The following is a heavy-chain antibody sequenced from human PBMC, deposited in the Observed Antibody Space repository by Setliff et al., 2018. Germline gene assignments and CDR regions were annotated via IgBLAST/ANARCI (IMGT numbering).Heavy chain of an antibody. J-gene: IGHJ4*02. CDR2: TNPKTGGT. CDR1: GYTFVGYY. CDR3: AREPYDYIWGSYRSPYFDH. Sequence: ASVKVSCKASGYTFVGYYLHWVRQAPGQGLEWMGWTNPKTGGTNYAQKFQGRVTMTRDASINTAFMHLSSLKSDDMAVYYCAREPYDYIWGSYRSPYFDHWGQGALVTVS. V-gene: IGHV1-2*02. D-gene: IGHD3-16*02.